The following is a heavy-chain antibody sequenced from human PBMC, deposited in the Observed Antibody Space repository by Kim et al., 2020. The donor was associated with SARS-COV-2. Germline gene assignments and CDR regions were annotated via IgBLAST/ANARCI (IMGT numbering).Heavy chain of an antibody. J-gene: IGHJ4*02. D-gene: IGHD3-22*01. CDR2: ISGSGGST. CDR1: GFTFSSYA. V-gene: IGHV3-23*01. Sequence: GGSLRLSCAASGFTFSSYAMSWVRQAPGKGLEWVSAISGSGGSTYYADSVKGRFTISRDNSKNTPYLQMNSLRAEDTAVYYCAKVADDSSGYYCHFDYWGKRTLGTFFS. CDR3: AKVADDSSGYYCHFDY.